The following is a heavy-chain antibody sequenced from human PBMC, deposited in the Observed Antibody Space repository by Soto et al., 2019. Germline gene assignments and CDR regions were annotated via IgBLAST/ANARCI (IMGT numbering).Heavy chain of an antibody. V-gene: IGHV1-69*01. Sequence: QVQLVQSGAEVKKPGSSVKVSCKASGGTFSSYAIIWVRQAPGQGLEWMGGSIPIFGTANYAQKFQGRVTITADESTSTAYMELSSLRSEDTAVYYCARVPVRGGEYYYGMDVWGQGTTVTVSS. CDR2: SIPIFGTA. CDR3: ARVPVRGGEYYYGMDV. CDR1: GGTFSSYA. J-gene: IGHJ6*02. D-gene: IGHD3-10*01.